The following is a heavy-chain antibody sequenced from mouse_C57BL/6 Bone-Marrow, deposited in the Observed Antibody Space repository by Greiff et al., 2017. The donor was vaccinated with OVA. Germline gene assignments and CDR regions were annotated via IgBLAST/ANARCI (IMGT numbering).Heavy chain of an antibody. CDR1: GFTFSDFY. Sequence: EVKLVVESGGGLVQSGRSLRLSCATSGFTFSDFYMEWVRQAPGKGLEWIAASRNKANDYTTEYSASVKGRFIVSRDTSQSILYLQMNALRAEDTAIYYCARDGYYAMDYWGQGTSVTVSS. CDR2: SRNKANDYTT. V-gene: IGHV7-1*01. J-gene: IGHJ4*01. CDR3: ARDGYYAMDY.